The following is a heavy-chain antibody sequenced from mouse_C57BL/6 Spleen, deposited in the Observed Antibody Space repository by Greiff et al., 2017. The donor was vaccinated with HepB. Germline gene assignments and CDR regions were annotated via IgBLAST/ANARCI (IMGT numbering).Heavy chain of an antibody. CDR2: IHPNSGST. Sequence: QVQLQQPGAELVKPGASVKLSCKASGYTFTSYWMHWVKQRPGQGLEWIGMIHPNSGSTNYNEKFKSKATLTEDKSSSTAYMQLSSLTSEDSAVYYSARYHYYGSSPWFAYWGQGTLVTVSA. CDR1: GYTFTSYW. D-gene: IGHD1-1*01. J-gene: IGHJ3*01. CDR3: ARYHYYGSSPWFAY. V-gene: IGHV1-64*01.